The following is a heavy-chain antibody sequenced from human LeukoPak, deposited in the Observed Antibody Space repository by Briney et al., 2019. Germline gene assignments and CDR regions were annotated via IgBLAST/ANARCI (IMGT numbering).Heavy chain of an antibody. V-gene: IGHV3-30*18. CDR3: AKDRGMMPPHSGMDV. CDR2: ISYDGNYQ. Sequence: GGSLRLSCEASGFTFFSYGIHWVRQAPGKGLEWVAVISYDGNYQYHADSVKGRITISRDNSKNTVDLHLNSLRVEDTAVYYCAKDRGMMPPHSGMDVWGQGPTVTVPS. D-gene: IGHD3-16*01. CDR1: GFTFFSYG. J-gene: IGHJ6*02.